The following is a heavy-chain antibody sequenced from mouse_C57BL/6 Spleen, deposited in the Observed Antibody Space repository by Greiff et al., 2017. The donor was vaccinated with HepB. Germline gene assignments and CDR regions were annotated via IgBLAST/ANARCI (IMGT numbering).Heavy chain of an antibody. J-gene: IGHJ2*01. CDR1: GYSFTGYY. Sequence: VQLQQSGPELVKPGASVKISCKASGYSFTGYYMNWVKQSPEKSLEWIGEINPSTGGTTYNQKFKAKATLTVDKSSSTAYMQLKSLTSEDSAVYYCARVYSNYDVDYWGQGTTLTVSS. CDR2: INPSTGGT. V-gene: IGHV1-42*01. D-gene: IGHD2-5*01. CDR3: ARVYSNYDVDY.